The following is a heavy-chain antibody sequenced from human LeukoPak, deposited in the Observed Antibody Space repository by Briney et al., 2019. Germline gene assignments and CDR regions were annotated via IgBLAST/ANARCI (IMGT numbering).Heavy chain of an antibody. Sequence: PGGSLRLSCSASGFTFDDYAMHWVRQTPGKGLEWVSGINWKSGSIGYADSVKGRFTISRDNAKNSLYLQMNSLRPEDTAVYYCARESGIAAALDLWGQGTLVTVSS. CDR1: GFTFDDYA. D-gene: IGHD6-13*01. V-gene: IGHV3-9*01. J-gene: IGHJ5*02. CDR3: ARESGIAAALDL. CDR2: INWKSGSI.